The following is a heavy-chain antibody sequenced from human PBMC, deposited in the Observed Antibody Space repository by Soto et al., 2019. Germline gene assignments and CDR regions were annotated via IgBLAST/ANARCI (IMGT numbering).Heavy chain of an antibody. CDR2: INPSGGST. CDR1: GYTFTSYY. Sequence: ASVKVSCKASGYTFTSYYMHWVRQAPGQGLEWMGIINPSGGSTSYAQKFQGRVTMTRDTSTSTVYMELSSLRSEDTAVYYCARTRWDLLSYCYYGMDVWGQGTTVTVSS. CDR3: ARTRWDLLSYCYYGMDV. J-gene: IGHJ6*02. V-gene: IGHV1-46*01. D-gene: IGHD1-26*01.